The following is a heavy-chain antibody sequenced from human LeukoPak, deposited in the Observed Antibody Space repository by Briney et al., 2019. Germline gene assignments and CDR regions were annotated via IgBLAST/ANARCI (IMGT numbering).Heavy chain of an antibody. Sequence: ASVKVSCKASGYTFTGYYMHWVRQARGQGLEWMGWINSNSGGTNYAQKFQGRVTMTRDTSISTVYMELSRLRSDDTAVYYCAREKVEGANWFDPWGQGTLVTVFS. CDR3: AREKVEGANWFDP. CDR1: GYTFTGYY. V-gene: IGHV1-2*02. CDR2: INSNSGGT. J-gene: IGHJ5*02. D-gene: IGHD2-15*01.